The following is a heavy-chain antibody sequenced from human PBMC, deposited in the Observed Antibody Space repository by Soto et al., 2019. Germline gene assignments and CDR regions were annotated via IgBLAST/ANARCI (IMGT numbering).Heavy chain of an antibody. V-gene: IGHV4-34*01. J-gene: IGHJ5*02. CDR2: INHSGST. Sequence: KPSETLSLTCAVYGGSFSGYYWSWIRQPPGKGLEWIGEINHSGSTNYNPSLKSRVTISVDTSKNQFSLKLSSVTAADTAVYYCARVRVTMVRGVITSHWFDPWGQGTLVTVSS. CDR3: ARVRVTMVRGVITSHWFDP. CDR1: GGSFSGYY. D-gene: IGHD3-10*01.